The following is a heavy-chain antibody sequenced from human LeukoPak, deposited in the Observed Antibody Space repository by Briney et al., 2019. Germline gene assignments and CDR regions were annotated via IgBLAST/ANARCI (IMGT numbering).Heavy chain of an antibody. J-gene: IGHJ3*02. D-gene: IGHD6-6*01. Sequence: SVKVSCKASGGTFSSYAISWVRQAPGQGLEWMGRIISILGIANYAQKFQGRVTITADKSTSTAYMELNSLRSEDTAVYYCARVSGSIAARSDAFDIWGQGTMVTVSS. CDR2: IISILGIA. V-gene: IGHV1-69*04. CDR3: ARVSGSIAARSDAFDI. CDR1: GGTFSSYA.